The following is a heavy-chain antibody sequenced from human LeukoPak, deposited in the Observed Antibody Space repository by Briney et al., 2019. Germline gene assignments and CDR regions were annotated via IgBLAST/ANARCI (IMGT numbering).Heavy chain of an antibody. CDR3: ARDEISWYFVY. V-gene: IGHV3-7*01. Sequence: GGSLRLSCADSGFTFSNYWMSWVRQAPGRGLEWVANIKEDGSMKQYVDSVRGRFTISRDNAKRSLYLQMSSLKAEDSAVYYCARDEISWYFVYWGQGTLVTVSS. J-gene: IGHJ4*02. CDR2: IKEDGSMK. CDR1: GFTFSNYW.